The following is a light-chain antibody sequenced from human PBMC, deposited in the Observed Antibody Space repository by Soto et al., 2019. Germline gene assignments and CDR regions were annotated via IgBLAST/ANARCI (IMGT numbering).Light chain of an antibody. CDR2: EAS. CDR1: QSINNW. V-gene: IGKV1-5*03. Sequence: DIQMTQFPSTLSASVGDRVTITCRASQSINNWLAWYQQKSGKAPKLLIYEASTLAGGVHSRFSGSGSGTEFTLTISTLQPDDFATYYCQRNNHYFGGGTKVAIK. J-gene: IGKJ4*01. CDR3: QRNNHY.